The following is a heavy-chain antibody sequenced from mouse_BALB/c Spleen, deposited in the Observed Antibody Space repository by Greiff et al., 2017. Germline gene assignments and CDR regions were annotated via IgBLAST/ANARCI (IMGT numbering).Heavy chain of an antibody. Sequence: EVKLVESGGGLVKPGGSLKLSCAASGFAFSSYDMSWVRQTPEKRLEWVAYISSGGGSTYYPDTVKGRFTISRDNAKNTLYLQMSSLKSEDTAMYYCARQRYGNYVYYFDYWGQGTTLTVSS. V-gene: IGHV5-12-1*01. CDR1: GFAFSSYD. D-gene: IGHD2-10*02. CDR3: ARQRYGNYVYYFDY. J-gene: IGHJ2*01. CDR2: ISSGGGST.